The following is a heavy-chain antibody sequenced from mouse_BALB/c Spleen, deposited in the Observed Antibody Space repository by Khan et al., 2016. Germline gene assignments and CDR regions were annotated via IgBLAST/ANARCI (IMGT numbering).Heavy chain of an antibody. CDR1: GYSITSDYA. V-gene: IGHV3-2*02. J-gene: IGHJ2*01. CDR2: INYSGST. D-gene: IGHD1-1*01. Sequence: EVELVESGPGLVKPSQSLSLTCTVTGYSITSDYAWNWIRPFPGNKLEWMAYINYSGSTSYHPSLKSRISITRDTSKNQFFLQLNSVTTEDTATYYCARDYYGSSFFDYWGQGTTLTVSS. CDR3: ARDYYGSSFFDY.